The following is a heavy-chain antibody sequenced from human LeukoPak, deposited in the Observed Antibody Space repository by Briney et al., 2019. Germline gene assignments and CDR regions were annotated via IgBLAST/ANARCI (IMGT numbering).Heavy chain of an antibody. J-gene: IGHJ4*02. CDR1: GGSISSHTYY. Sequence: SETLSLTCTVSGGSISSHTYYWGWIRQAPGKGLEWIGSIYYSGNTYYTPYLKSRVTISVGTSKNQFSLELRSVIAAVYYCARHDAAAVVEYWGQGTLVSVSS. D-gene: IGHD6-19*01. CDR3: ARHDAAAVVEY. V-gene: IGHV4-39*01. CDR2: IYYSGNT.